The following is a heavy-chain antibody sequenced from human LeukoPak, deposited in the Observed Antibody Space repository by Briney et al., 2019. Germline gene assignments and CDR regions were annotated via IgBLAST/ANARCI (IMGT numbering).Heavy chain of an antibody. Sequence: PSQTLSLTCAVSGGSISSGGYSWSWIRQPPGKGLEWIGYIYHSGSTYYNPSLKSRVTISVDRSKNQFSLKLSSVTAADTAVYYCARGGGYSGYDGGLDYWGQGTLVTVSS. CDR1: GGSISSGGYS. J-gene: IGHJ4*02. V-gene: IGHV4-30-2*01. CDR3: ARGGGYSGYDGGLDY. D-gene: IGHD5-12*01. CDR2: IYHSGST.